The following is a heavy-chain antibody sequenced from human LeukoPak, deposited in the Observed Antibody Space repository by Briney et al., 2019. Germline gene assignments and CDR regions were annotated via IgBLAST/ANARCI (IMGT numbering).Heavy chain of an antibody. CDR2: INHSGST. D-gene: IGHD2-21*02. J-gene: IGHJ6*03. CDR1: GGSFSGYY. CDR3: ARIKCGGDCRGYYYYYHMDV. V-gene: IGHV4-34*01. Sequence: SETLSRTCAVYGGSFSGYYWSWIRQPPGKGLEWIGEINHSGSTNYNPSLKSRVTISVDTSKNQFSLKLRSVTAADTAVYYCARIKCGGDCRGYYYYYHMDVWGKGTTVTISS.